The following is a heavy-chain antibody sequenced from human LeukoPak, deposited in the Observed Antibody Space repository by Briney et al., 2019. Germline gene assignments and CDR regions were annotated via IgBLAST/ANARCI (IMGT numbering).Heavy chain of an antibody. CDR3: ARSLGSGSYVDY. CDR2: ISWNSGSI. CDR1: GFTFNDYA. Sequence: SLRLSCAASGFTFNDYAMQWVRQAAGKGLEWVSGISWNSGSIGYADSVKGRFTMSRDNGKNSLYLQMNRLRAEDTALYYCARSLGSGSYVDYWGQGTLVTVSS. J-gene: IGHJ4*02. D-gene: IGHD2-15*01. V-gene: IGHV3-9*01.